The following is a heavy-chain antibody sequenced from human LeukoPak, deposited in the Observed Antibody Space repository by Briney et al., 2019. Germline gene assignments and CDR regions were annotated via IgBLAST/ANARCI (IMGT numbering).Heavy chain of an antibody. CDR2: ISGSGGST. D-gene: IGHD3-3*01. CDR3: AKHTGGGDYDFWSGPLDY. V-gene: IGHV3-23*01. CDR1: GFTFSSYA. Sequence: GGSLRLSCAASGFTFSSYAMSWVCQAPGKGLEWVSAISGSGGSTYYADSVKGRFTISRDNSKNTLYLQMNSLRAEDTAVYYCAKHTGGGDYDFWSGPLDYWGQGTLVTVSS. J-gene: IGHJ4*02.